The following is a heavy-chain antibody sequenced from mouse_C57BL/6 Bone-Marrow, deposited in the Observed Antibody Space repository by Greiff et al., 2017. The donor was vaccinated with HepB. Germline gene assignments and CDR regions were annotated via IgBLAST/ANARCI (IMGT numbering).Heavy chain of an antibody. CDR3: APYYGSSYGFAY. CDR1: GFNIKNTY. CDR2: IDPANGNT. Sequence: VQLKESVAELVRPGASVKLSCTASGFNIKNTYMHWVKQRPEQGLEWIGRIDPANGNTKYAPKFQGKATITADTSSNTAYLQRSSLTSEDTAIYYCAPYYGSSYGFAYWGQGTLVTVSA. D-gene: IGHD1-1*01. J-gene: IGHJ3*01. V-gene: IGHV14-3*01.